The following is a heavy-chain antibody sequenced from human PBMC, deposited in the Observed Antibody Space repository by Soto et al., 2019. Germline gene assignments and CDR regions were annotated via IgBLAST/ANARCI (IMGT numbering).Heavy chain of an antibody. CDR1: GGSFSGYY. J-gene: IGHJ6*02. CDR2: INHSGST. Sequence: SETLSLTCAVYGGSFSGYYWSWIRQPPGKGLEWIGEINHSGSTNYNPSLKSRVTISVDTSKNQFSLKLSSVTAADTAVYYCARAPYSSGWSLLPYYYYGMDVWGQGPKVTVYS. V-gene: IGHV4-34*01. CDR3: ARAPYSSGWSLLPYYYYGMDV. D-gene: IGHD6-19*01.